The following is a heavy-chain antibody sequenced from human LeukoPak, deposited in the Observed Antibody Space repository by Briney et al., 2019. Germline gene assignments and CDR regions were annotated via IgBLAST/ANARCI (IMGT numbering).Heavy chain of an antibody. CDR3: ARGYSSGCPDF. Sequence: GGSLRLSCAASGFTVSTSYMNWVRQAPGKGLEWVSVIYGGGSTYYADSVRGRFTISRDNSKNTLYLQMNSLRAEDTAVYFCARGYSSGCPDFWGQGTLVTVSS. CDR2: IYGGGST. J-gene: IGHJ4*02. V-gene: IGHV3-53*01. CDR1: GFTVSTSY. D-gene: IGHD6-25*01.